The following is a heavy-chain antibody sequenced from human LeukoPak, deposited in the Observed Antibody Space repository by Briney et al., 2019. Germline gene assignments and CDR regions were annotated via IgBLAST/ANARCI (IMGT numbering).Heavy chain of an antibody. D-gene: IGHD5-18*01. Sequence: ASVKVSCKASGYTFTSYGISWVRQAPGQGLEWMGWISANNGNTNYAQKLQGRVTMTTDTSTSTAYMELRRLRSDDAAVYYCARDLGYSYGYWYFDYWGQGTLVTVSS. J-gene: IGHJ4*02. V-gene: IGHV1-18*04. CDR3: ARDLGYSYGYWYFDY. CDR1: GYTFTSYG. CDR2: ISANNGNT.